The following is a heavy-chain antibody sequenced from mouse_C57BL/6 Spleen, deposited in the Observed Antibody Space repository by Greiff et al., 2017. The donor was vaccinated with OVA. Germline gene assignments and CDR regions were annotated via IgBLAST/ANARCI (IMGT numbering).Heavy chain of an antibody. CDR1: GFTFSSYA. V-gene: IGHV5-4*01. CDR2: ISDGGSYT. J-gene: IGHJ2*01. Sequence: EVKLVESGGGLVKPGGSLKLSCAASGFTFSSYAMSWVRQTPEKRLEWVATISDGGSYTYYPDNVKGRFTISRDNAKNNLYLQMSHLKSEDTAMYYCARERTGDYFDYGGQGTTLTVSS. CDR3: ARERTGDYFDY.